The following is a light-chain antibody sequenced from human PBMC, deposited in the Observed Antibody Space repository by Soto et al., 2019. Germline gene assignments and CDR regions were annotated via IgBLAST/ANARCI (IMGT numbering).Light chain of an antibody. V-gene: IGKV4-1*01. J-gene: IGKJ2*01. CDR2: WAP. CDR3: QQYESTPPT. Sequence: DIVMTQSPDSLAVSLGERATINCKSSQSVLYSSNNKNYLAWYPQRPGQPPMLLIYWAPTRESGVPDRFSGSGSGTDFTLTITSLQAEDVAVYYCQQYESTPPTFGQGTKLEIK. CDR1: QSVLYSSNNKNY.